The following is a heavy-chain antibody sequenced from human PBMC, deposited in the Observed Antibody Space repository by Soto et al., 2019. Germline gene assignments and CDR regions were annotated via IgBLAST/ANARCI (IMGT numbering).Heavy chain of an antibody. CDR2: INTDGSGT. V-gene: IGHV3-74*01. Sequence: GGSLRLSCAGSGFTFSSYWMHWVRQAPGKGLEHISRINTDGSGTNYADSVKGRFTISRDNAKNTLYLQMNSLGAEDTAVYYCARAYTETYYSWFHPWGQGTLVTVSS. J-gene: IGHJ5*02. CDR3: ARAYTETYYSWFHP. CDR1: GFTFSSYW. D-gene: IGHD1-26*01.